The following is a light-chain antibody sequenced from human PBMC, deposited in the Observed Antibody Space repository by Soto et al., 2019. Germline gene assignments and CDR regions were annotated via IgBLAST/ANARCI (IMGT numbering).Light chain of an antibody. Sequence: EIVLTQSPATLSLSTGERATLSCRASQSVSSYLAWYHQKPGQAPRLLIYDASNRATGIPARFSGSGSGTDFTLTNSSLEPEDFAVYYCQQRSNWPSITFGQGTRLEIK. J-gene: IGKJ5*01. CDR2: DAS. CDR3: QQRSNWPSIT. V-gene: IGKV3-11*01. CDR1: QSVSSY.